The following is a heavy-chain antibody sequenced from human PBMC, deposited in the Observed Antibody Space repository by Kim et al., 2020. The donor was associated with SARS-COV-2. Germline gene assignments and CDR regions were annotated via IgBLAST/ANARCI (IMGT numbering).Heavy chain of an antibody. J-gene: IGHJ5*02. CDR2: DATNT. V-gene: IGHV3-74*01. CDR3: ARGDSGP. D-gene: IGHD1-26*01. Sequence: DATNTFYADSVKGRFTSSRDNAENTLYLQMTSLRVGDTAVYYCARGDSGPWGQGTLVTVAS.